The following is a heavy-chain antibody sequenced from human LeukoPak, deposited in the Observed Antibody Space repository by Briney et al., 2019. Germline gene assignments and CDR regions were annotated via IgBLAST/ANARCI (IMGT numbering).Heavy chain of an antibody. J-gene: IGHJ6*02. D-gene: IGHD6-13*01. CDR1: GYTFTSYG. Sequence: ASVKVSCKASGYTFTSYGISWVRQAPGQGLEWMGWISAYNGNTNYAQKLQGRVTMTTDTSTSTAYMELRSLRSDDTAVYYCARESWRQLDPGNNYYYGMDVWGQGTTVTVSS. V-gene: IGHV1-18*01. CDR3: ARESWRQLDPGNNYYYGMDV. CDR2: ISAYNGNT.